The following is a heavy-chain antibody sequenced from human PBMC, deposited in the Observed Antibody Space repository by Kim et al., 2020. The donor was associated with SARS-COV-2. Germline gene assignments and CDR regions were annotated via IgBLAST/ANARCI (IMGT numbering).Heavy chain of an antibody. J-gene: IGHJ4*02. V-gene: IGHV3-21*01. Sequence: VKGRFTISRDNAKNSLYLQTNSLRADDTAVYYCARDIEGDYDFLTGYYSHWGQGALVTVSS. CDR3: ARDIEGDYDFLTGYYSH. D-gene: IGHD3-9*01.